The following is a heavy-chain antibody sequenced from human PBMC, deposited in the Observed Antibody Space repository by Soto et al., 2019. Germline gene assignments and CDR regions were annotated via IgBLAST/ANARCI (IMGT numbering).Heavy chain of an antibody. CDR3: AHPRGYGVFDAYDI. V-gene: IGHV3-23*01. J-gene: IGHJ3*02. CDR2: LTPSGGET. D-gene: IGHD4-17*01. Sequence: GGSLRLSCVASGFTFSTYAMSWVRQAPGKGLECVSALTPSGGETYYADSVKGRFTISRDNSMNALYLQMNSLRIEDTAVYYCAHPRGYGVFDAYDIWGQGTMVTVSS. CDR1: GFTFSTYA.